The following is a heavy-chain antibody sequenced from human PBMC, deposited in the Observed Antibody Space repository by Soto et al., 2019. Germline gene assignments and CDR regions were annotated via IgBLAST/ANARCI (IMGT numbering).Heavy chain of an antibody. CDR2: IKQDGSEK. V-gene: IGHV3-7*01. Sequence: GGSLRLSCAASGFTFSSYWMSCVRQAPGKGLEWVANIKQDGSEKYYVDSVKGRFTISRDNAKNSLYLQMNSLRAEDTAVYYCARDPRRCSSTSCYIIPGYYYYGMDVWGQGTTVTVSS. J-gene: IGHJ6*02. CDR1: GFTFSSYW. D-gene: IGHD2-2*02. CDR3: ARDPRRCSSTSCYIIPGYYYYGMDV.